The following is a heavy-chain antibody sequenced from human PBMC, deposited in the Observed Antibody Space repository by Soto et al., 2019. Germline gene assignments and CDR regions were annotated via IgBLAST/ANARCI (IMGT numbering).Heavy chain of an antibody. Sequence: QVQLVQSGAEVKRPGASVKVSCKASGYSFTSYAMQWVRQAPGQGLEWMGWINSGDGKTKYSQKFQGRLTIAWDTSASTVYMELSSLKSEDTGIYYCARNPWRKWGQGTLVTVSS. CDR1: GYSFTSYA. J-gene: IGHJ4*02. V-gene: IGHV1-3*01. CDR2: INSGDGKT. CDR3: ARNPWRK.